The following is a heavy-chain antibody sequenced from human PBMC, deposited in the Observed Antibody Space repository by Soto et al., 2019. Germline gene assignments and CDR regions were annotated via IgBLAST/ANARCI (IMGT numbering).Heavy chain of an antibody. CDR3: ARSIRVWFDP. V-gene: IGHV4-30-4*01. CDR2: IYYSGST. CDR1: GGSISSGDYY. D-gene: IGHD3-9*01. Sequence: SGTLSLTCTVSGGSISSGDYYWIWIRQPPGKGLEWIGYIYYSGSTYYNPSLKSRVTISVDTSKNQFSLKLSSVTAADTAVYYCARSIRVWFDPWGQGTLVTVSS. J-gene: IGHJ5*02.